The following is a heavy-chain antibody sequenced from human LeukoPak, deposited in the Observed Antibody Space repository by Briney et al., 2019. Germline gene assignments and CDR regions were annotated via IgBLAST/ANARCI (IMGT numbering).Heavy chain of an antibody. CDR1: GFTFSNYW. CDR2: IKEDGSEK. Sequence: GGSLRLSCVASGFTFSNYWMTWVRQAPGKGLEWVANIKEDGSEKNYADSAKGRFTISRDNAKNSLYLQMNSLRGEDTAVYYCARARYSDFWGQGTLVTVSS. J-gene: IGHJ4*02. V-gene: IGHV3-7*01. CDR3: ARARYSDF.